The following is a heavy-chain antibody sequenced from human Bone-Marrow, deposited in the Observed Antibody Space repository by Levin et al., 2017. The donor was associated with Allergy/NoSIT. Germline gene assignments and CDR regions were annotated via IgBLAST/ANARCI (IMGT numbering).Heavy chain of an antibody. CDR3: AKAGKGYCSGGSCYPLYNWFDP. CDR1: GFNLSSYA. CDR2: ISGSAGTT. D-gene: IGHD2-15*01. V-gene: IGHV3-23*01. J-gene: IGHJ5*02. Sequence: GESLKISCAASGFNLSSYAMTWVRQTPGKGLEWVSAISGSAGTTYYADSVKGRFTISRDKSKNTLYLQMTSLSAEDKAVYYCAKAGKGYCSGGSCYPLYNWFDPWGQGTLVTVSS.